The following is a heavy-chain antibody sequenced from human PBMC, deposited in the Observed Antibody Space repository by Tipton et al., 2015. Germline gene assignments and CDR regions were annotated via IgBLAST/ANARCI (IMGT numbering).Heavy chain of an antibody. J-gene: IGHJ4*02. Sequence: SLRLSCAASGFTFSSYAMSWVRQAPGKGLEWVSGIGGLGAATYYADSVKGRFTISRDNSNNTLYLQMNSLRTEDTAVYYCVKDRDPGIAATGSGFDYWGQGTLVTVSS. D-gene: IGHD6-13*01. V-gene: IGHV3-23*01. CDR1: GFTFSSYA. CDR2: IGGLGAAT. CDR3: VKDRDPGIAATGSGFDY.